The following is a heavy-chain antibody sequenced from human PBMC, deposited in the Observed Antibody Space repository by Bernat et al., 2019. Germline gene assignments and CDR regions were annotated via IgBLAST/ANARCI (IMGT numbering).Heavy chain of an antibody. D-gene: IGHD2-15*01. CDR2: ISDTGRAT. Sequence: EVQLLESGGGLVQPGGSLRLSCAASGFTFSNYAMNWVRQAPGKGLEWVSTISDTGRATYLADSVKGRFTISRDNSKNMLYLQMNSLRAEDTAVYYCARALVALYRPDAFDIWGQGTMVTVSS. CDR1: GFTFSNYA. V-gene: IGHV3-23*01. CDR3: ARALVALYRPDAFDI. J-gene: IGHJ3*02.